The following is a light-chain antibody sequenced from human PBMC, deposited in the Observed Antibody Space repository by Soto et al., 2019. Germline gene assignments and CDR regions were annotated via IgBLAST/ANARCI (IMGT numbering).Light chain of an antibody. V-gene: IGKV3-15*01. CDR1: QSVSSN. CDR2: GAS. CDR3: QQYNNWPPIT. Sequence: EIGLTQSPAALSVSPGERATLSCRASQSVSSNLAWYQQKPGQAPRPLIYGASTRATGIPARFSGSGSGTEFTLTISSLQSEDFAVYYCQQYNNWPPITFGQGTRLAIK. J-gene: IGKJ5*01.